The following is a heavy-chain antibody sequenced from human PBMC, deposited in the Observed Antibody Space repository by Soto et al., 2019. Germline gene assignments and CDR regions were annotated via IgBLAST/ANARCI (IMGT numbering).Heavy chain of an antibody. CDR3: AKERGYDSNGYYYVIDY. J-gene: IGHJ4*02. D-gene: IGHD3-22*01. CDR2: ITGTGGIT. CDR1: GFTFSNYA. Sequence: GALRLSCSASGFTFSNYAMSLVLQAPGKGLEWVSEITGTGGITYYAYSVKGRFTISRDNSKNTLYLQMNSLRAEDTAVYHCAKERGYDSNGYYYVIDYWGQGTLVTVSS. V-gene: IGHV3-23*01.